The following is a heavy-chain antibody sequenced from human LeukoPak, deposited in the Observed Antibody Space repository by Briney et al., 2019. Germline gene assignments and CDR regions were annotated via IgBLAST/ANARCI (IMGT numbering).Heavy chain of an antibody. J-gene: IGHJ6*02. Sequence: GGSLRLSCSASGFTFSSSAMHWVRQAPGKGLEYVSAISSNGDNTYYADSVKGRFTISRDNSKNTLYLQMNSLRAEDTAVYYCANQKANYYDSSGDVWGQGTTVTVSS. CDR3: ANQKANYYDSSGDV. D-gene: IGHD3-22*01. V-gene: IGHV3-64*04. CDR2: ISSNGDNT. CDR1: GFTFSSSA.